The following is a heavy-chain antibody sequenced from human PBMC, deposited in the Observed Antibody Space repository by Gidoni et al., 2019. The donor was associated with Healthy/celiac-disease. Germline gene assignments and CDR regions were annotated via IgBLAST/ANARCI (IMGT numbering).Heavy chain of an antibody. J-gene: IGHJ6*02. CDR3: ARDRVVGATYYYYYGMDV. CDR2: ISAYNGNT. Sequence: QVQLVQSGAEVKKPGASVKVSCKASGSTFTSYGISWVRQAPGQGLEWMGWISAYNGNTNYAQKLQGRVTMTTDTSTSTAYMELRSLRSDDTAVYYCARDRVVGATYYYYYGMDVWGQGTTVTVSS. D-gene: IGHD1-26*01. CDR1: GSTFTSYG. V-gene: IGHV1-18*01.